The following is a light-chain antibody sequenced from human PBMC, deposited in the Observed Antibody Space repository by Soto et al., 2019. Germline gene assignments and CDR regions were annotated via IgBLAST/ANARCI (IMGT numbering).Light chain of an antibody. V-gene: IGKV3-20*01. J-gene: IGKJ1*01. CDR1: QSVSNNY. Sequence: EIVLTQSPGTLSLSPGERATLSCSASQSVSNNYLAWYQQKPGQAPRLLIYRASNRATGIPDRFSGSGSGTDFTLTISRLEPEDFAVYYCQQYGSSGTFGQGTKVDIK. CDR2: RAS. CDR3: QQYGSSGT.